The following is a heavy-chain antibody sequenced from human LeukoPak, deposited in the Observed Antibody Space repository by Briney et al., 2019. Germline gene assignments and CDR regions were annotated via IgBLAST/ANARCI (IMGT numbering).Heavy chain of an antibody. D-gene: IGHD3-22*01. CDR3: ARTSGYDIGAFDI. CDR2: INWNGGST. V-gene: IGHV3-20*01. J-gene: IGHJ3*02. Sequence: GGSLRLSCAASGFTFDDYGMSWVRQAPGKGPEWVSGINWNGGSTGYADSVKGRFTISRDNAKNSLNLQMNSLRAEDTALYHCARTSGYDIGAFDIWGQGTMVTVSS. CDR1: GFTFDDYG.